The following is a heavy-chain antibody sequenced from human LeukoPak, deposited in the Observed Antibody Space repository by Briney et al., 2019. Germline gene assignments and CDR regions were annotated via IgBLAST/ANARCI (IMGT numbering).Heavy chain of an antibody. CDR3: AVAAVATRLGDAFDI. D-gene: IGHD6-13*01. Sequence: ASVKVSCKASGYTFTDYYMHWVRQAPGQGLEWMGWINPNSGGTNYTQKFQGRVTMTRDTSISTAYMELSRLRSDDTAVYYCAVAAVATRLGDAFDIWGQGTMVTVSS. J-gene: IGHJ3*02. CDR1: GYTFTDYY. CDR2: INPNSGGT. V-gene: IGHV1-2*02.